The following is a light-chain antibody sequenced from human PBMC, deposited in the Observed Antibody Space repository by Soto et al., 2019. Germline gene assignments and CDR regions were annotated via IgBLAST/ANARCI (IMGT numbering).Light chain of an antibody. CDR1: QSISSW. CDR3: QQYNSYSLT. J-gene: IGKJ5*01. Sequence: DIQMTQSPSTLSASVGDRVTITCRASQSISSWLAWYQQKPGKAPKLLIYKASSLESGVPSRFSGSGSGTEFNLTISSRQPDDFATYYCQQYNSYSLTFGQGTRLEI. CDR2: KAS. V-gene: IGKV1-5*03.